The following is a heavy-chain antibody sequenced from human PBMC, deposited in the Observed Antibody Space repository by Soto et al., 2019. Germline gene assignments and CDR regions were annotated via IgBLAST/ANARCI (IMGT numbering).Heavy chain of an antibody. D-gene: IGHD3-16*02. V-gene: IGHV3-23*01. CDR2: ISGSGGST. CDR3: AKDMITFGGVIVDAFDI. Sequence: GGSLRLSCAASGFTFSSYAMSWVRQAPGKGLEWVSAISGSGGSTYYADSVKGRFIISRDNSKNTLYLQMNSLRAEDTAVYYCAKDMITFGGVIVDAFDIWGQGTMVTVSS. J-gene: IGHJ3*02. CDR1: GFTFSSYA.